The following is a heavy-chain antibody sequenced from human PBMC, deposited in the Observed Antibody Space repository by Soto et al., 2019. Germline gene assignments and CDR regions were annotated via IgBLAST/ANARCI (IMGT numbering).Heavy chain of an antibody. CDR3: AIARMLWYGELSH. Sequence: QVQLVQSGAEVKKPGASVKISCKTSGYTFMTYALHWVRQAPGQRPEWMGWIYPGNGNTEYSQKLQGRVTITRDTPARTVFMEVANMTSEDTAVYYFAIARMLWYGELSHWGQGTQVSVSA. D-gene: IGHD3-10*01. CDR1: GYTFMTYA. CDR2: IYPGNGNT. J-gene: IGHJ4*02. V-gene: IGHV1-3*01.